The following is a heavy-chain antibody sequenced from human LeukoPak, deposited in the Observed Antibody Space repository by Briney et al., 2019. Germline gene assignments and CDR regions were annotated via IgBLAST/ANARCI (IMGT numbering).Heavy chain of an antibody. D-gene: IGHD4-23*01. V-gene: IGHV4-59*01. CDR3: ARGVKDSWVAFRGNPLYYFDY. CDR2: IYYSGST. CDR1: GGSISSYY. Sequence: SETLSLTCTVSGGSISSYYWSWIRQPPGKGLEWIGYIYYSGSTNYNPSLKSRVTISVDTSKNQFSLKLSSVTAADTAVYYCARGVKDSWVAFRGNPLYYFDYWGQGTLVTVSS. J-gene: IGHJ4*02.